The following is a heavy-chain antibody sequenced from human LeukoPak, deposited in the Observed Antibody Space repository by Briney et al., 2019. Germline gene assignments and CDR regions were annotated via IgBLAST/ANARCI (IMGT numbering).Heavy chain of an antibody. D-gene: IGHD2-15*01. J-gene: IGHJ3*02. CDR1: GFSFSNYA. Sequence: PGGSLRLSCAASGFSFSNYAMSWVRQAPGKRLEWVSAISGSGVRTHYADSVRGRFTISRDKSKNTLYLQMNSLRAEDTAVYYCAKDRCSGGNCYDAFDIWGQGTMVTVSS. V-gene: IGHV3-23*01. CDR3: AKDRCSGGNCYDAFDI. CDR2: ISGSGVRT.